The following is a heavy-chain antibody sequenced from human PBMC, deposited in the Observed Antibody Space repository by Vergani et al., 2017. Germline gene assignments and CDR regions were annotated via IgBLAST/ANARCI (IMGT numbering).Heavy chain of an antibody. V-gene: IGHV3-64*01. CDR3: ARANREKGFDP. Sequence: EVQLVESGGGLVQPGGSLRLSCTASGFTFTNYAMHWVRQAPGKGLEYVSGVSTNGGNTYYANSVMGRFTISRDNSKNTLYLQMGSLRAEDTAVYYCARANREKGFDPWGQGTLVTVSS. D-gene: IGHD1-14*01. J-gene: IGHJ5*02. CDR2: VSTNGGNT. CDR1: GFTFTNYA.